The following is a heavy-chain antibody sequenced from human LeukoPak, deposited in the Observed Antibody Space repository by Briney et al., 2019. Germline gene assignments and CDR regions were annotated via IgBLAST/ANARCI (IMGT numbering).Heavy chain of an antibody. Sequence: GESLQISCKGSGYSFTSYWVGWVRQLPGKGLEWMGIIYPGDSDTRYSPSFQGQVTISADKSISTAYLQWSSLKASDTAMYYCARQGEQWQFDYWGQGTLVTVSS. CDR2: IYPGDSDT. CDR1: GYSFTSYW. V-gene: IGHV5-51*01. J-gene: IGHJ4*02. D-gene: IGHD6-19*01. CDR3: ARQGEQWQFDY.